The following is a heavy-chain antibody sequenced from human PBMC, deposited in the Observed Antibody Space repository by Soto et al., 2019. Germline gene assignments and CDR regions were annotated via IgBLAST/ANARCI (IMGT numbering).Heavy chain of an antibody. V-gene: IGHV5-51*01. CDR1: GYSFTSYW. D-gene: IGHD6-19*01. Sequence: GESLKISCKGSGYSFTSYWIGWVRQMPGKGLEWMGIIYPGDSDTRYSPSFQGQVTMTTDTSTSTAYMELRSLRSDDTAVYYCARAEYSSGWYDYWGQGTLVTVSS. J-gene: IGHJ4*02. CDR3: ARAEYSSGWYDY. CDR2: IYPGDSDT.